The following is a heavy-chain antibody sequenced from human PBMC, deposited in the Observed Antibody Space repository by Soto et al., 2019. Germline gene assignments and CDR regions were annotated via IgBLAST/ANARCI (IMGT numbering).Heavy chain of an antibody. CDR2: VSYSGNT. CDR1: GGSGRSDGYY. D-gene: IGHD5-12*01. V-gene: IGHV4-61*08. J-gene: IGHJ6*02. CDR3: AREMSRDGYHFGSGGMAV. Sequence: SETLSLTCTVSGGSGRSDGYYWSWIRQPPGKGLEWIGFVSYSGNTKYNPSLRSRVSISLETYKKQLSLKLSSVTPADTAVYYCAREMSRDGYHFGSGGMAVWGQGTTVTVSS.